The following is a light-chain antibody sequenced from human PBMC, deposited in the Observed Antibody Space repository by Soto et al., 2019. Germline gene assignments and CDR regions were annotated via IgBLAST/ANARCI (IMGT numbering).Light chain of an antibody. CDR2: GAS. CDR1: QSVSSK. Sequence: EIVMTQSPATLSVSPGESATLSCRASQSVSSKLAWYQQKPGQAPRLLIYGASTRATGIPARFSGSGSGTEFTLTISSLQSEDFAVYYCQQYNNWPPITVGQGTRLEIK. CDR3: QQYNNWPPIT. V-gene: IGKV3-15*01. J-gene: IGKJ5*01.